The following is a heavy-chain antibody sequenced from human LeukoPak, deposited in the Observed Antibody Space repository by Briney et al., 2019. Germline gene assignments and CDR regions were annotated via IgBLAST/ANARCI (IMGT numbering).Heavy chain of an antibody. CDR3: VCHVVLSVGYHYGLGV. CDR2: IKEDGSEK. J-gene: IGHJ6*01. Sequence: PGGSLRLSCVASGFTFSDYWMSWVRQAPGKGLEWVSDIKEDGSEKYYVDSVKGRFTISRDNAKNSLYLQMNSLRVEGTAVYYCVCHVVLSVGYHYGLGVWGQGTTVTVSS. V-gene: IGHV3-7*02. CDR1: GFTFSDYW. D-gene: IGHD2-21*01.